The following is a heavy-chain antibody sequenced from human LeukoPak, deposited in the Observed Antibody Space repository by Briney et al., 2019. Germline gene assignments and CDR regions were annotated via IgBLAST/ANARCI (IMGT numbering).Heavy chain of an antibody. CDR1: GGSISSGGYS. Sequence: SETLSLTCAVSGGSISSGGYSWSWIRQPPGKGLEWIGYIYHSGSTYYNPSLKSRVTISVDRSKNQFSLKLSSVTAADTAVYYCARVTTVTTGGWFDPWGQGTLVTVSS. V-gene: IGHV4-30-2*01. CDR3: ARVTTVTTGGWFDP. D-gene: IGHD4-17*01. CDR2: IYHSGST. J-gene: IGHJ5*02.